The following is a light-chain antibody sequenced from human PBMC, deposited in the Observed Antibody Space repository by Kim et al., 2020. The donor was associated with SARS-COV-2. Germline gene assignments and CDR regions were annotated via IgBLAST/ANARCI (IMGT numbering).Light chain of an antibody. J-gene: IGLJ3*02. CDR3: QVWDSSSDHWV. CDR1: KIGSRS. Sequence: APGKTARITCGGNKIGSRSVHWYQQKPGPAPVLVIYYDSDRPSGIPERFSGSNSGNMATLTISRVEAEDEADYYCQVWDSSSDHWVFGGGTQLTVL. CDR2: YDS. V-gene: IGLV3-21*04.